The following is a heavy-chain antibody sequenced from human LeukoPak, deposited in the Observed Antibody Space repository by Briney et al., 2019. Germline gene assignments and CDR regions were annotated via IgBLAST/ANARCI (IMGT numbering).Heavy chain of an antibody. D-gene: IGHD4-11*01. CDR2: IIPIFGTA. Sequence: SVKVSCKASGGTFSSYAISWVRQAPGQGLEWMGGIIPIFGTANYAQKFQGRVTITADESTSTAYMELSSLRSEDTAVYYCARGYSTVTTKGYYYYMDVWGKGTTVTVSS. J-gene: IGHJ6*03. CDR1: GGTFSSYA. CDR3: ARGYSTVTTKGYYYYMDV. V-gene: IGHV1-69*13.